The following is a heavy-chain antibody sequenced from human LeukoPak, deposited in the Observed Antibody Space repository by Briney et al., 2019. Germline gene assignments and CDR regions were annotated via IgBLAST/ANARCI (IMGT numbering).Heavy chain of an antibody. V-gene: IGHV1-24*01. D-gene: IGHD6-13*01. Sequence: ASVKVSCKVSGYTLTELSMHWVRQAPGKGLEWMGGFDPGDGETIYAQKFQGRVTMTEDTSTDTAYMELSSLRSEDTAVYYCATDVAAAGAFDYWGQGTLVTVSS. J-gene: IGHJ4*02. CDR2: FDPGDGET. CDR1: GYTLTELS. CDR3: ATDVAAAGAFDY.